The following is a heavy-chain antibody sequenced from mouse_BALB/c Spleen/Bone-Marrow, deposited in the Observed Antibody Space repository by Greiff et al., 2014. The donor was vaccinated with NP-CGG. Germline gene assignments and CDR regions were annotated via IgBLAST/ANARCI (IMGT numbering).Heavy chain of an antibody. V-gene: IGHV1S22*01. CDR3: TKGNYFFDY. J-gene: IGHJ2*01. D-gene: IGHD2-1*01. CDR2: SYPGSGTT. Sequence: LQQSGSELVRPGASVKLSCKASGYTFINYRIHWVKQRPGQGLEWIGNSYPGSGTTNYDEKFKTKATLTVDTFSSTAYMQLSSLTSEDSAVYYCTKGNYFFDYWGQGTTLTVSS. CDR1: GYTFINYR.